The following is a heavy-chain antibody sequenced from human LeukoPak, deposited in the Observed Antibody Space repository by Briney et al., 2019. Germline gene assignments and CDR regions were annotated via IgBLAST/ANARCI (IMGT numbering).Heavy chain of an antibody. V-gene: IGHV3-33*06. Sequence: GGSLILSCAATGFTLSSYGMHWVRQAPGKGLEWVAVIWYDGSDKYYADSVKGRFTISRDNSKNTLYLQMNSLRAEDTAVYYCAKDKDYGYYMDVWGKGTTVTVSS. D-gene: IGHD3-16*01. CDR1: GFTLSSYG. CDR3: AKDKDYGYYMDV. CDR2: IWYDGSDK. J-gene: IGHJ6*03.